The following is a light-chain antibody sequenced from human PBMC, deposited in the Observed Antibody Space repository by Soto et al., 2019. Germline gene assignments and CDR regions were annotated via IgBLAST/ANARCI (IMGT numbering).Light chain of an antibody. CDR3: ATWDDNLNAYF. CDR1: GSNIGSNS. J-gene: IGLJ1*01. V-gene: IGLV1-44*01. CDR2: TNN. Sequence: QSVLXQPPSASGTPGQRVTISCSGSGSNIGSNSVNWYQQLPGRAPKLLIYTNNQRRSGVPDRFSGSKSGTSASLVIGGLQSEDEAHYYCATWDDNLNAYFFGTGTKVTVL.